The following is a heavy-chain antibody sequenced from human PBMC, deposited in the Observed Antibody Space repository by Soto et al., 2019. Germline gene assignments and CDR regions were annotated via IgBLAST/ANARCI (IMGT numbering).Heavy chain of an antibody. D-gene: IGHD2-21*01. V-gene: IGHV4-30-4*01. CDR2: IYYSGSA. J-gene: IGHJ5*02. Sequence: SETLSLTCTVSGGSISSGDYYWTWIRQPPGKGLEWIGYIYYSGSAYYNPSLKSRVTISVDTSKNQFSLKLSSVTAADTAVYYCPRVGHINWFDPWGQGTLVTVSS. CDR1: GGSISSGDYY. CDR3: PRVGHINWFDP.